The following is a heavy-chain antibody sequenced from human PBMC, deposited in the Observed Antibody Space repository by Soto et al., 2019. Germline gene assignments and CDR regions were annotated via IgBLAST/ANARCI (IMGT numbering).Heavy chain of an antibody. V-gene: IGHV3-23*01. Sequence: GGSLRLSCAASGFTFSSYAMSWVRQAPGKGLEWVSAISGTGGTTYYADSVKGRFTISRDNSRNTLHLQMNSLRAEDTAIYYCAKFFVETGGSSGWPWSFHLRGQGTLVTVSS. CDR3: AKFFVETGGSSGWPWSFHL. CDR1: GFTFSSYA. D-gene: IGHD6-25*01. J-gene: IGHJ4*02. CDR2: ISGTGGTT.